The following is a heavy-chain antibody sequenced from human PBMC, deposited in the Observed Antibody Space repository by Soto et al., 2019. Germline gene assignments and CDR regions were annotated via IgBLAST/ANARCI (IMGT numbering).Heavy chain of an antibody. V-gene: IGHV5-51*01. CDR3: AGGGVRGVITSTREYSGMDV. CDR2: IYPGDSDT. Sequence: PGESLKISCKGSGYSFTSYWIGWVRQMPGKGLEWMGIIYPGDSDTRYSPSFQGQVTISADKSISTAYLQWSSLKASDTAMYYCAGGGVRGVITSTREYSGMDVWGQATPVTVSS. J-gene: IGHJ6*02. D-gene: IGHD3-10*01. CDR1: GYSFTSYW.